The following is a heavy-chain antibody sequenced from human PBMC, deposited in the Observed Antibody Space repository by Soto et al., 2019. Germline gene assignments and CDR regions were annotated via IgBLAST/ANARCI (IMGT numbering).Heavy chain of an antibody. CDR2: TYYRSKWYN. CDR1: GDSVSSNSAA. V-gene: IGHV6-1*01. D-gene: IGHD6-13*01. J-gene: IGHJ6*02. CDR3: ARAGYSSSWYGLIYYYYGMDV. Sequence: SQTLSLTCAISGDSVSSNSAAWNWIRQSPSRGLEWLGRTYYRSKWYNDYAVSVKSRITINPDTSKNQFSLQLNSVTPEDTAVYYCARAGYSSSWYGLIYYYYGMDVWGQGTTVTVSS.